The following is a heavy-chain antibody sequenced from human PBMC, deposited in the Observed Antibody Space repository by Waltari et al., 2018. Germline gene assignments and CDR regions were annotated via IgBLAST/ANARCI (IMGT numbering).Heavy chain of an antibody. J-gene: IGHJ6*02. CDR2: IGWNSGSI. D-gene: IGHD6-13*01. CDR3: AKDWIAAAEYYYYGMDV. Sequence: EVQLVESGGGLVQPGRSLRLSCAASGFTFDDYAMHWVRQAPGKGLEWVSGIGWNSGSIGYADSVKGRFTISRDNAKNSLYLQMNSLRAEDTALYYCAKDWIAAAEYYYYGMDVWGQGTTVTVSS. CDR1: GFTFDDYA. V-gene: IGHV3-9*01.